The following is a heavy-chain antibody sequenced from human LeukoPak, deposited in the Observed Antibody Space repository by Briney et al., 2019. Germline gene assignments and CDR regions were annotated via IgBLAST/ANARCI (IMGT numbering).Heavy chain of an antibody. CDR2: MNPNSGNT. J-gene: IGHJ5*02. CDR1: GYTCTSYD. D-gene: IGHD6-13*01. CDR3: ARGGGRQLFNNWFDP. V-gene: IGHV1-8*01. Sequence: ASVKVSCKASGYTCTSYDINWVRQATGQGLEWMGWMNPNSGNTGYAQKFQGRVTMTRNTSISTAYMELSSLRSEDTAVYYCARGGGRQLFNNWFDPWGQGTLVTVSS.